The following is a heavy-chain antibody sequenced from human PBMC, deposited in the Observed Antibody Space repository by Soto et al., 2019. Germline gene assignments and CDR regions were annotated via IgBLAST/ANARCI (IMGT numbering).Heavy chain of an antibody. D-gene: IGHD6-13*01. CDR2: INPNDGRT. CDR1: GYTFTSYY. Sequence: ASVKVSCKASGYTFTSYYMHWVRQAPGQGLEWMGIINPNDGRTIYAQKFQGRVTMTEDTSTDTAYMELSSLRSEDTAVYYCATPKTYSSSWYGYDYWGQGTLVTVSS. J-gene: IGHJ4*02. V-gene: IGHV1-46*01. CDR3: ATPKTYSSSWYGYDY.